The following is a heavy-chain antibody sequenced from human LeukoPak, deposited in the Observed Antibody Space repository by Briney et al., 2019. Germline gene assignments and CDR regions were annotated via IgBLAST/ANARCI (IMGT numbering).Heavy chain of an antibody. CDR1: GFTFSSYW. CDR3: ATYTHWVAGDV. CDR2: MNQDGSEK. J-gene: IGHJ6*02. Sequence: GGSLRLSCAASGFTFSSYWMGWVRQAPGKGLEWVANMNQDGSEKDYVDSVKGRFTISRDNARNSLYLQMGSLRAEDTAVYYCATYTHWVAGDVWGQGTTVTVSS. V-gene: IGHV3-7*01. D-gene: IGHD3-16*01.